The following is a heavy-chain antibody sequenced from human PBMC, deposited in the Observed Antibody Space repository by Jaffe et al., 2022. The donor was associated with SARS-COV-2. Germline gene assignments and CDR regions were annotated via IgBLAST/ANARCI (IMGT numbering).Heavy chain of an antibody. D-gene: IGHD3-10*01. J-gene: IGHJ5*02. V-gene: IGHV4-39*01. CDR3: ARASMIRGVISGVDP. CDR2: IFHSGST. Sequence: QLQLHESGPGLVKPSETLSLTCAVSGGSISSSGHFWGWIRQPPGKGLEWIGNIFHSGSTYYNPSLRSRVTISADTSKNQFSLNLSSMTAADTAVYFCARASMIRGVISGVDPWGQGTLVTVSS. CDR1: GGSISSSGHF.